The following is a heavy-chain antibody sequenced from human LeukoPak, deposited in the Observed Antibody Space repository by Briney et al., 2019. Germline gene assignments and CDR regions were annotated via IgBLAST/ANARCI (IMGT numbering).Heavy chain of an antibody. CDR2: IYYSGST. CDR3: ARLSTFGFIAF. Sequence: SETLSLTCTVSGGSISSSAYYWGWIRQPPGKGLEWIGSIYYSGSTYYNPSLKSRVTISVDTSKNQFSLKLTSVTAADTAVYYCARLSTFGFIAFWGQGSLVTVSS. V-gene: IGHV4-39*01. CDR1: GGSISSSAYY. J-gene: IGHJ4*02. D-gene: IGHD3-16*02.